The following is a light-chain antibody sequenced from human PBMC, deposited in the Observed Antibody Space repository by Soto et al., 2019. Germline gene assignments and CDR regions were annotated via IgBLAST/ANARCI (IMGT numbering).Light chain of an antibody. CDR1: QVIDNW. J-gene: IGKJ1*01. V-gene: IGKV1-12*01. Sequence: DIQMTQSPSSVSASVGDRVTITCRASQVIDNWLAWYQQKPGKAPKVLIYSASSLQSGVPSRFSGSRSGTDYTLTISSLQPEDFATYSCQQSHSTPRTFGQGTKVDIX. CDR3: QQSHSTPRT. CDR2: SAS.